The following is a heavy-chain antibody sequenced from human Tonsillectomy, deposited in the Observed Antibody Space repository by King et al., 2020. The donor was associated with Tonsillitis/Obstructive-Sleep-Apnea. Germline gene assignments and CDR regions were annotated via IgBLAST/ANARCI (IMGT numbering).Heavy chain of an antibody. CDR2: IWYDGSYE. Sequence: VQLVESGGGVVQPGRSLKLSCAASGFTFSSYDMHWVRQAPGKGLEWVAIIWYDGSYEYYADSVKGRFTISRDNSKNTLYLHMNSLRAEDTAVYYCARGQGGYVSLFFDNWGQGTLVTVSS. CDR3: ARGQGGYVSLFFDN. J-gene: IGHJ4*02. D-gene: IGHD5-12*01. CDR1: GFTFSSYD. V-gene: IGHV3-33*01.